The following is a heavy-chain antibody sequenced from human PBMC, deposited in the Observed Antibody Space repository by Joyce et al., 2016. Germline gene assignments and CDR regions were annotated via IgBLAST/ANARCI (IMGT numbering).Heavy chain of an antibody. CDR1: GSTFSSSS. CDR3: ARGGISYYYAMDV. Sequence: RLVESGGGVVKPGGSLRLSCEASGSTFSSSSMSWVRQAPGKGLEWVAAISGTSYYRVHAETGRGRFTVSRDNAKKTLYLQMNSLRAEDSAVFYCARGGISYYYAMDVWGQGTTVTVSS. D-gene: IGHD3-16*01. V-gene: IGHV3-21*01. CDR2: ISGTSYYR. J-gene: IGHJ6*02.